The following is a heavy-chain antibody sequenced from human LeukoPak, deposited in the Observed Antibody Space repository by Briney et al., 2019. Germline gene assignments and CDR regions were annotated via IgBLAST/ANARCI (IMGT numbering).Heavy chain of an antibody. V-gene: IGHV3-48*02. CDR2: INSVSGTI. Sequence: SGGSLRLSCAASGFTFSSYAMSWVRQAPGKGLEWVSFINSVSGTIFYADSVKGRFTISRDNAKNSLYLQMNSLRDEDTAMYYCAGMGSWPTRAYGYWGQGTLVTVSS. CDR3: AGMGSWPTRAYGY. D-gene: IGHD3-10*01. J-gene: IGHJ4*02. CDR1: GFTFSSYA.